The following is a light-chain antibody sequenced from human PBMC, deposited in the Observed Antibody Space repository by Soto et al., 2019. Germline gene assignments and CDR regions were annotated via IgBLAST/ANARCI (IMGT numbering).Light chain of an antibody. V-gene: IGLV2-14*01. Sequence: QSALTQPASVSGSPGQSITISCTGTSSDVCGYNYVSWYQQHPGKAPKLMIYEVSNRPSGVSNRFSGSKSGNTASLTLSGLQAEDEDDYYCSSYTSSSIDYVFGTGTKVTVL. J-gene: IGLJ1*01. CDR2: EVS. CDR3: SSYTSSSIDYV. CDR1: SSDVCGYNY.